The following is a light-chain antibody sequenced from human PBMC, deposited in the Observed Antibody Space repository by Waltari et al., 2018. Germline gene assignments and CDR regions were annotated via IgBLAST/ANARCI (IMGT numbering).Light chain of an antibody. Sequence: DIQMTQSPSSLSASVGDRVTITCRASQSISTYLNWYQQKPGKAPKLLIYGASNSQSGVPSRFSGSGSGTDFTLTISSLQPEDFATNFCQQSYGTPYRAFGQGTRLEIK. CDR3: QQSYGTPYRA. J-gene: IGKJ2*01. CDR2: GAS. CDR1: QSISTY. V-gene: IGKV1-39*01.